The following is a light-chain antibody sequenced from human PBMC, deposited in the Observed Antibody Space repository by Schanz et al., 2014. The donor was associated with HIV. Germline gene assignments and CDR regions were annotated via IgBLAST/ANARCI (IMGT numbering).Light chain of an antibody. CDR1: SSDVGGYNY. CDR2: DVS. CDR3: SSYAGSNRVV. J-gene: IGLJ2*01. Sequence: SALTQPPSASGSPGQSVTISCTGTSSDVGGYNYVSWYQPHPGKAPKLMIFDVSVRPSGVPDRFSGSKSGNTASLTVSGLQPEDEADYYCSSYAGSNRVVFGGGTKLTVL. V-gene: IGLV2-8*01.